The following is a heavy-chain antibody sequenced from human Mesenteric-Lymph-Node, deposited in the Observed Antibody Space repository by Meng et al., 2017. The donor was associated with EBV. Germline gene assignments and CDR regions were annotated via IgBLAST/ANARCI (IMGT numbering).Heavy chain of an antibody. J-gene: IGHJ5*02. Sequence: EVPRGGFGGGLVQPGGSLRLSCAASGFTFSNYAMGWVRQAPGKGLEWVSAISGSGGSTYYADSVKGRFTISRDNSKNTLYLQMNSLRAEDTAVYYCAKDFAPFDPWGQGTLVTVSS. CDR2: ISGSGGST. CDR1: GFTFSNYA. CDR3: AKDFAPFDP. V-gene: IGHV3-23*04.